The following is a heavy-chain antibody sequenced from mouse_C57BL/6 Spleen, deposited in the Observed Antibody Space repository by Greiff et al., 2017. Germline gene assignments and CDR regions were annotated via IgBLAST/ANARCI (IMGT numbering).Heavy chain of an antibody. Sequence: ESGAELVRPGSSVKLSCKASGYTFTSYWMDWVKPRPGQGLEWIGNIYPSDSETHYNQKFKDKAPLTVDKSSSTAYMQLSSLTSEDSAVYYCARSDYYAYWGQGTLVTVSA. CDR3: ARSDYYAY. V-gene: IGHV1-61*01. J-gene: IGHJ3*01. CDR1: GYTFTSYW. D-gene: IGHD1-1*01. CDR2: IYPSDSET.